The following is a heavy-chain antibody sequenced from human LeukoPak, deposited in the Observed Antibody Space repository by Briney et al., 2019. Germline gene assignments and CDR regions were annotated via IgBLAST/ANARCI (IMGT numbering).Heavy chain of an antibody. CDR3: ATAGNYRFDY. D-gene: IGHD1-7*01. CDR1: GFIFSRYA. CDR2: ISGSGGTT. V-gene: IGHV3-23*01. Sequence: GGSLRLSCAASGFIFSRYAMGWVRQPPGKGLEWVSTISGSGGTTYYADSVKGRFTISRDNAKNTLYLQMNSLRAEDTAVYYCATAGNYRFDYWGQGTLVTVSS. J-gene: IGHJ4*02.